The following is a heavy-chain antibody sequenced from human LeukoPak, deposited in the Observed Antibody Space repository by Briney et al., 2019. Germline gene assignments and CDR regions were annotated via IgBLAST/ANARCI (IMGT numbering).Heavy chain of an antibody. Sequence: GGPLRLSCAASGFTFRNYWMGWVRQAPGKGLEWVANTKPDGTAEYYADSVRGRFTTSRDNANNFLYLQMNSLRGEDTAVYYCVREGGLHPNFDYWGQGTLVTVSS. CDR1: GFTFRNYW. D-gene: IGHD5-12*01. J-gene: IGHJ4*02. CDR3: VREGGLHPNFDY. CDR2: TKPDGTAE. V-gene: IGHV3-7*01.